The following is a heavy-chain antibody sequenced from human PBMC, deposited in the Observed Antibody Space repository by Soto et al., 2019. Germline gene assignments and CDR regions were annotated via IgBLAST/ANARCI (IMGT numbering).Heavy chain of an antibody. CDR2: IWYDGSNK. D-gene: IGHD5-18*01. CDR1: GFTFSSYG. Sequence: LRLSCAASGFTFSSYGMHWVRQAPGKGLEWVAVIWYDGSNKYYADSVKGRFTISRDNSKNTLYLQMSSLRAEDTAVYYCARDSYGFDYWGQGTLVTVSS. V-gene: IGHV3-33*01. CDR3: ARDSYGFDY. J-gene: IGHJ4*02.